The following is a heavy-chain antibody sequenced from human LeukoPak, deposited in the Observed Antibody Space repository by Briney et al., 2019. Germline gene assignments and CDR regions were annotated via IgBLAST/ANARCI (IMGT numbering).Heavy chain of an antibody. CDR3: ARFVVVPAAIDWFDP. D-gene: IGHD2-2*01. CDR2: INPNSGGT. J-gene: IGHJ5*02. V-gene: IGHV1-2*02. CDR1: GYTFTGYY. Sequence: ASVKVSCKASGYTFTGYYMHWVRQAPGQGLEWMGWINPNSGGTNYAQKFQGRVTMTRDTSISTAYMELRSLRSDDTAVYYCARFVVVPAAIDWFDPWGQGTLVTVSS.